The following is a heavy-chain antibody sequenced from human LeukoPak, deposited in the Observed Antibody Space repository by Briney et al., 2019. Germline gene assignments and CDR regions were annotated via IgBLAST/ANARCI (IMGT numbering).Heavy chain of an antibody. V-gene: IGHV4-31*03. CDR1: GGXITSGGYY. Sequence: SETLSLTCTVSGGXITSGGYYWTWIRQHPGKGLEWIGYIYHTGSTYYNPSLKSRVTISVDTSKNQFSLKLTSVTAADTAVYYCARKYSSSPGGFDPWGQGTLVTVSS. CDR2: IYHTGST. D-gene: IGHD6-13*01. J-gene: IGHJ5*02. CDR3: ARKYSSSPGGFDP.